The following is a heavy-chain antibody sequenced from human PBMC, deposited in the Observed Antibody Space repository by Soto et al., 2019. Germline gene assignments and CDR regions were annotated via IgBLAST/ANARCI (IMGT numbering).Heavy chain of an antibody. D-gene: IGHD3-16*01. Sequence: QVQLVQSGAEVKNPGASVKVSCTASGYTFTSYGIGWARQAPGQGLERMGWINTYNGNTNYAQNVQGRVTMTTNTSTSTAYMELRSLRSNDTAIYDCSMVDVYVTPSPQDVWGQGTTVIVSS. CDR1: GYTFTSYG. V-gene: IGHV1-18*01. CDR2: INTYNGNT. J-gene: IGHJ6*02. CDR3: SMVDVYVTPSPQDV.